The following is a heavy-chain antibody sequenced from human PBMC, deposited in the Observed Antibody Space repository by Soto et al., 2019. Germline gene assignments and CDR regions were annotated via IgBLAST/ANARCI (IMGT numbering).Heavy chain of an antibody. CDR1: GFTFSSYG. CDR2: ISYDGSNK. J-gene: IGHJ4*02. CDR3: AKDSGSYRIQSYFDY. Sequence: PGGSLRLSCAASGFTFSSYGMHWVRQAPGKGLEWVAVISYDGSNKYYADSVKGRFTISRDNSKNTLYLQMNSLRAEDTAVYYCAKDSGSYRIQSYFDYWGQGTLVTVSS. D-gene: IGHD1-26*01. V-gene: IGHV3-30*18.